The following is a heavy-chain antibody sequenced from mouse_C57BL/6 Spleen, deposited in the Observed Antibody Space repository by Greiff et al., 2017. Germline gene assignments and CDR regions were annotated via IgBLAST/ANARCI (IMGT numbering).Heavy chain of an antibody. CDR3: ARMITTVVATNYLDY. CDR2: INPYNGGT. V-gene: IGHV1-19*01. CDR1: GYTFTDYY. D-gene: IGHD1-1*01. Sequence: EVQLQQSGPVLVKPGASVKMSCKASGYTFTDYYMNWVKQSHGKSLEWIGVINPYNGGTSYNQKFKGKATLTVDKSSSTAYMELNSLTSEDSAVYYCARMITTVVATNYLDYWGQGTTLTVSS. J-gene: IGHJ2*01.